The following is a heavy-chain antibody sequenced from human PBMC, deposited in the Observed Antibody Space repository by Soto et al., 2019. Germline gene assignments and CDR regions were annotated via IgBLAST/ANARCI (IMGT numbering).Heavy chain of an antibody. CDR2: IYTSGST. J-gene: IGHJ6*02. CDR1: AASISSYY. CDR3: ASGGRGPDPTGWYYYYGMDV. D-gene: IGHD3-16*01. Sequence: SETLSLTCTVSAASISSYYCGWIRQPAGKGLEWIGRIYTSGSTNYNTSLKSRVTMSVDTSKNQFSLKLSSVTPADTAVYYCASGGRGPDPTGWYYYYGMDVWGQGTTVTVSS. V-gene: IGHV4-4*07.